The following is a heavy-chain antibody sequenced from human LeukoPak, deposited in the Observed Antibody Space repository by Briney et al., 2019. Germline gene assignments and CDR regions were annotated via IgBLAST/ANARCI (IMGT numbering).Heavy chain of an antibody. CDR1: GFTFSSYA. J-gene: IGHJ4*02. CDR3: AKVKGSSRWEAVDY. Sequence: GGSLRLSCAASGFTFSSYAMSWVRQAPGKGLEWVSVISGSDSSTYHGDSVKGRFTISRDNSKNTLYLQMNSLRAEDTAVYYCAKVKGSSRWEAVDYWGQGTLVTVSS. CDR2: ISGSDSST. D-gene: IGHD6-13*01. V-gene: IGHV3-23*01.